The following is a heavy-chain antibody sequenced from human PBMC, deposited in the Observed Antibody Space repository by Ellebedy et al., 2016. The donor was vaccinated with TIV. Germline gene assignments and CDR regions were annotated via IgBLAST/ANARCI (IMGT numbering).Heavy chain of an antibody. CDR2: IYPGDSDT. Sequence: GESLKISXKGSGYSFTSYWIGWVRQMPGKGLEWMGIIYPGDSDTRYSPSFQGQVTISADKSISTAYLQWSSLKASDTAMYYCARPPHCSGGSCYGKDYWGQGTLVTVSS. D-gene: IGHD2-15*01. CDR1: GYSFTSYW. CDR3: ARPPHCSGGSCYGKDY. J-gene: IGHJ4*02. V-gene: IGHV5-51*01.